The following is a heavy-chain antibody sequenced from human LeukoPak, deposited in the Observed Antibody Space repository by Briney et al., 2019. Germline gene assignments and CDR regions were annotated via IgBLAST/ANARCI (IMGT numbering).Heavy chain of an antibody. CDR1: GYTFTSYY. CDR3: ARGKEMATITGGPDY. Sequence: APVTVSCKASGYTFTSYYMHWVRQAPGQGLEWMGIINPSGGSTSYAQKFRGRVTMTRDTSTTTVYMELTSLKSDDTAVYYCARGKEMATITGGPDYWGQGTLVTVSS. CDR2: INPSGGST. D-gene: IGHD5-12*01. J-gene: IGHJ4*02. V-gene: IGHV1-46*01.